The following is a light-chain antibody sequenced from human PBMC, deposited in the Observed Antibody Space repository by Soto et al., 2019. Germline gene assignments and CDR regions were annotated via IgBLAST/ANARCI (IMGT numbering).Light chain of an antibody. CDR2: EVS. Sequence: QSALTQPPSASGSPGQSVTISCTGTSSDVGGYNYVSWYQQHPGKAPKLMIYEVSKRPSGVPDRFSGSKSGNTASLTVSGXXXXXXXXXYCSSYAGSNNFGFGGGTKLTV. V-gene: IGLV2-8*01. CDR3: SSYAGSNNFG. CDR1: SSDVGGYNY. J-gene: IGLJ3*02.